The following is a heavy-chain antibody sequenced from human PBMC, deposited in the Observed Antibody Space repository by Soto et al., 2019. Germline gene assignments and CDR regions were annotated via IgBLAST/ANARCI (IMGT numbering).Heavy chain of an antibody. J-gene: IGHJ4*02. V-gene: IGHV4-34*01. CDR1: GGSFSGYY. CDR2: LNHSGST. D-gene: IGHD4-17*01. Sequence: QVQLQQWGAGLLKPSETLSLTCAAYGGSFSGYYWSWIRQPPGKGLEWIGELNHSGSTNYNPSLKSRVTISVDTSKNQFSLKLSSVTAADTAVYYCARGGSGDGDYVGSSDYWGQGTLVTVSS. CDR3: ARGGSGDGDYVGSSDY.